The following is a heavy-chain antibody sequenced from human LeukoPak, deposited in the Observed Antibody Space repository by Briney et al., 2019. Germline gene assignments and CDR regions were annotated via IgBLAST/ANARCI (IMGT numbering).Heavy chain of an antibody. CDR1: GYSFTSYW. D-gene: IGHD2-2*01. CDR3: ARPYCSSTSCPDAFDI. CDR2: IYPGDSDT. V-gene: IGHV5-51*01. Sequence: GESLKISCKGSGYSFTSYWIGWVRQMPGKGLEWMGIIYPGDSDTRYSPSFQGQVTISADKSISTAYLQWSSLRASDTAMYYCARPYCSSTSCPDAFDIWGQGTMVTVSS. J-gene: IGHJ3*02.